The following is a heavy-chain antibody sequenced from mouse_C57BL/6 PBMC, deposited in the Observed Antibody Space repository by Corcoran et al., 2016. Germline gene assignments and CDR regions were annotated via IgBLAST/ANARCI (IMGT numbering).Heavy chain of an antibody. J-gene: IGHJ2*01. CDR3: ARKGAPCY. Sequence: QIQFVQSGPELKKPGETVKISCKASGYTFTTYGMSWVKQAPGKGLKWMGWINTYSGVPTYADDFKGRFAFSLETSASTAYLQINNLKNEDTATYFCARKGAPCYWGQGTTLTVSS. CDR1: GYTFTTYG. V-gene: IGHV9-3*01. CDR2: INTYSGVP.